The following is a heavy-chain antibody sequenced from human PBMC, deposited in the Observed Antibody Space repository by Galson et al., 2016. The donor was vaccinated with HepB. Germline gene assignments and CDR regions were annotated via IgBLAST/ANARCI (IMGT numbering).Heavy chain of an antibody. CDR2: ISGNGGRI. D-gene: IGHD6-6*01. J-gene: IGHJ4*02. V-gene: IGHV3-23*01. Sequence: SLRLSCAASGFTFSNYAMNWVRQAPGKGLEWVSSISGNGGRIYYADSVKGRVTITRDNSKNTLYLQMNSLKAEDTAVYYCAKSRKSSGGATYNSWQRLGVLGFDAFDFWGQGTLSTVSS. CDR3: AKSRKSSGGATYNSWQRLGVLGFDAFDF. CDR1: GFTFSNYA.